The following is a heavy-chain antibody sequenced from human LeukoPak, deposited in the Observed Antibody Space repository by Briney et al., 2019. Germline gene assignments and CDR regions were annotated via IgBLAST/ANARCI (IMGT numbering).Heavy chain of an antibody. Sequence: SETLSLTCTVSGGSITSAGYSWGWIRQPAGKGLEWIGRICSSGSTNSNPSLKSRVTISVDTSKNQFSLKLSSVTAADTAVYYCARGYCTSTSCSENRYYFDSWGQGTLVTVSS. V-gene: IGHV4-61*02. CDR1: GGSITSAGYS. D-gene: IGHD2-2*01. J-gene: IGHJ4*02. CDR3: ARGYCTSTSCSENRYYFDS. CDR2: ICSSGST.